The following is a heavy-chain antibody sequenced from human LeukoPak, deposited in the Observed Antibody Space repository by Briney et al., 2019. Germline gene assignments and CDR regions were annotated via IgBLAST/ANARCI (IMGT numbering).Heavy chain of an antibody. CDR3: ASSGRGGAFGI. CDR1: GFTFDDYG. CDR2: INWNGGST. J-gene: IGHJ3*02. V-gene: IGHV3-20*04. D-gene: IGHD1-26*01. Sequence: RGSLRLSCAASGFTFDDYGMSWVRQAPGKGLEWVSGINWNGGSTGYADSVKGRFTISRDNAKNTQYLQMNSLRAEDTAVYYCASSGRGGAFGIWGQGTTVTVSS.